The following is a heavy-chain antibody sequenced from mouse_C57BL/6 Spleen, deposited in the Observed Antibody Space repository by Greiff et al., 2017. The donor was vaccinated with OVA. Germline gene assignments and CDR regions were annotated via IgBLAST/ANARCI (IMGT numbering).Heavy chain of an antibody. J-gene: IGHJ1*03. CDR2: INPSNGGT. CDR1: GYTFTSYW. V-gene: IGHV1-53*01. CDR3: ARGRGLLGYFEL. D-gene: IGHD2-3*01. Sequence: QVQLQQPGTELVKPGASVKLSCKASGYTFTSYWMHWVKQRPGQGLEWIGNINPSNGGTNYNEKFKSKATLTVDKSSSTAYMQLSSLTSEDSAVDYCARGRGLLGYFELWGTGTTVTVSS.